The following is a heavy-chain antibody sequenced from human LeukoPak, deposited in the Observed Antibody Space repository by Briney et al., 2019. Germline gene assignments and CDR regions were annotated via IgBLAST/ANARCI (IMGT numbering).Heavy chain of an antibody. Sequence: ETLSLTCTVSGYSISSGYYWGWIRQPPGKGLEWIGSIYHSGSTYYNPSLKSRVTISVDTSKNQFSLKLSSVTAADTAVYYCARVDCDDYERAYYYYMDVWGKGTTVTVSS. D-gene: IGHD4-17*01. J-gene: IGHJ6*03. CDR1: GYSISSGYY. CDR3: ARVDCDDYERAYYYYMDV. CDR2: IYHSGST. V-gene: IGHV4-38-2*02.